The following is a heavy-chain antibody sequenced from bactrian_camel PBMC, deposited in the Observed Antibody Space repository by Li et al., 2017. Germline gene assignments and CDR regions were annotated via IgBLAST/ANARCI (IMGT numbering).Heavy chain of an antibody. J-gene: IGHJ4*01. CDR1: RGTYESNC. CDR3: AALAGNDYCLSRPEMSEFAY. D-gene: IGHD4*01. Sequence: HVQLVESGGGSVQAGGSLRLSCVVSRGTYESNCMGWFRQAPGKERERVASIYTGDDKTYYADSVKGRFTISQDGLTLQMTSLKPEDTAMYYCAALAGNDYCLSRPEMSEFAYWGQGTQVTVS. CDR2: IYTGDDKT. V-gene: IGHV3S1*01.